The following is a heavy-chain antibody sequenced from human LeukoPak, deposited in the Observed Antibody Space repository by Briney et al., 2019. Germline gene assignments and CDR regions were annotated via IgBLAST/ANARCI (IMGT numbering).Heavy chain of an antibody. J-gene: IGHJ4*02. V-gene: IGHV5-51*01. CDR1: GYIFSTYW. Sequence: GESLKISCKGSGYIFSTYWIGWVRQMPGKGLEWMGIIYPGDSDTRYSPSFQGQVTISVDTSKNRFSLKLSSVTAADTAVYYCARQFHSGYDYGIDYWGQGTLVTVSS. CDR2: IYPGDSDT. D-gene: IGHD5-12*01. CDR3: ARQFHSGYDYGIDY.